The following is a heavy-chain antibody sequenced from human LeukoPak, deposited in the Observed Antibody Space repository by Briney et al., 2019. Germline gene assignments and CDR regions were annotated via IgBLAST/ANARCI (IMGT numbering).Heavy chain of an antibody. J-gene: IGHJ4*02. CDR3: ASRADVWASGYTFDY. CDR2: INHSGST. V-gene: IGHV4-34*01. D-gene: IGHD3-22*01. CDR1: GGSFSGYY. Sequence: PSETLSLTCAVYGGSFSGYYWSWIRQPPGKGPEWIGEINHSGSTNYNPSLKSRVTISVDTSKNQFSLKLSSVTAADTAAYYCASRADVWASGYTFDYWGQGTLVTVSS.